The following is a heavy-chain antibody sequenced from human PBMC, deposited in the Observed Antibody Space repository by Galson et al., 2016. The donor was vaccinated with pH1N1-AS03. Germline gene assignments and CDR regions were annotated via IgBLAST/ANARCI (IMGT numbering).Heavy chain of an antibody. CDR3: AAERGVDHGTSGYFYAHSDS. J-gene: IGHJ4*02. D-gene: IGHD3-22*01. CDR1: GTIFTTCA. Sequence: SVKVSCKASGTIFTTCAISWIRQAPGQGLEWLGRIVPMSGTTNYAQGRLTLTADESTRTVFMQLNSLGSEDTALYYCAAERGVDHGTSGYFYAHSDSWGQGTLVSVSS. CDR2: IVPMSGTT. V-gene: IGHV1-69*13.